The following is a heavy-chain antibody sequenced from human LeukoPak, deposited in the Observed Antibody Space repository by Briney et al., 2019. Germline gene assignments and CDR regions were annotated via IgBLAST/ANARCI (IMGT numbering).Heavy chain of an antibody. CDR1: GYTFTSYD. V-gene: IGHV1-8*01. CDR3: VTAPRVGATEGPFDY. CDR2: MNPNSGNT. Sequence: ASVKVSCKASGYTFTSYDINWVRQATGQGLEWMGWMNPNSGNTGYAQKFQGRVTMTRNTSISTAYMGLSSLRSEDTAVYYCVTAPRVGATEGPFDYWGQGTLVTVSS. J-gene: IGHJ4*02. D-gene: IGHD1-26*01.